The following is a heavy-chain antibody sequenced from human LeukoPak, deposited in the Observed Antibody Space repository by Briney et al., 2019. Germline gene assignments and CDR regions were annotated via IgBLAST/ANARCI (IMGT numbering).Heavy chain of an antibody. J-gene: IGHJ4*02. V-gene: IGHV3-23*01. CDR2: ISGSGGST. D-gene: IGHD1-26*01. Sequence: PGGSLRLSXAASGFTFSSYAMSWVRQAPGKGLEWVSAISGSGGSTYYADSVKGRFTISRDNSKNTLYVQMNSLRAEDTAVYYCAKDLRVVGAYFDYWGRGTLVTVSS. CDR1: GFTFSSYA. CDR3: AKDLRVVGAYFDY.